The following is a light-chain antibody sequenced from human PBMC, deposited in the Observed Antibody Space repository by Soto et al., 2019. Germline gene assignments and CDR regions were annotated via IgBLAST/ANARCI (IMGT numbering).Light chain of an antibody. CDR2: ANT. V-gene: IGLV1-40*01. J-gene: IGLJ1*01. Sequence: QSVLTQPPSVSGAPGQRVTISCTGSSSNIGATYDVHWYQQFPGTAPKLLIYANTNRPSGVPDRFSGSKSGTSASLAITGLQAEDEADYYCCSHGGSNNFYVFGTGTKVTVL. CDR3: CSHGGSNNFYV. CDR1: SSNIGATYD.